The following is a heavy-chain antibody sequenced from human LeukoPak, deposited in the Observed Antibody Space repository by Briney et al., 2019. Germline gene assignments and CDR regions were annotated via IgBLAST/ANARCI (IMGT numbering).Heavy chain of an antibody. Sequence: SETLSLTRTVSGGSISSSSYYWGWIRQPPGKGLEWIGSIYYSGSTYYNPSLKSRVTISVDTSKNQFSLQLNSVTPEDTAVYYCARGKSVYSSITSWGQGTLVTVSS. J-gene: IGHJ5*02. D-gene: IGHD6-13*01. CDR3: ARGKSVYSSITS. CDR2: IYYSGST. CDR1: GGSISSSSYY. V-gene: IGHV4-39*07.